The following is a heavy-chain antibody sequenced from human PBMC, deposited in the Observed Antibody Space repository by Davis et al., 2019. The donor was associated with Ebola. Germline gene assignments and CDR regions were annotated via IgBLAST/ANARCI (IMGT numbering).Heavy chain of an antibody. Sequence: GESLKISCAASGFTFDDYGMSWVRQAPGKGLEWVSGINWNGGSTGYADSVKGRFTISRGNSKNTLSLQMNSLRAEDTAVYYCARAVAATWSPFDNWGQGTLVTVSS. CDR3: ARAVAATWSPFDN. CDR1: GFTFDDYG. V-gene: IGHV3-20*04. D-gene: IGHD6-19*01. J-gene: IGHJ4*02. CDR2: INWNGGST.